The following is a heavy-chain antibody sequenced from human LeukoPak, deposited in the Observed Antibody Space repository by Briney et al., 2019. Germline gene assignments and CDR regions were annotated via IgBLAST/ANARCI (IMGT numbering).Heavy chain of an antibody. CDR1: GFTFNTYS. CDR3: VARGGWARFDY. Sequence: GGSLRLSCAASGFTFNTYSMNWVRQAPGKGLEWVSYITDDNRTIYYADSVEGRFTISRDNAKNSLFLQMNSLRAEDSAVYYCVARGGWARFDYWGQGTLVTVSS. J-gene: IGHJ4*02. V-gene: IGHV3-48*04. D-gene: IGHD6-19*01. CDR2: ITDDNRTI.